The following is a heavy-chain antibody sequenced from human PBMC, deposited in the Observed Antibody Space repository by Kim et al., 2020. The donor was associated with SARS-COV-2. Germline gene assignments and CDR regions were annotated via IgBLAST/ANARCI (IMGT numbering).Heavy chain of an antibody. CDR3: ARRVAGTKVFDY. Sequence: GESLKISCKGFGYSFTSYWISWVRQMSGKGLEWMGRIDPTDSHTNYSPSFQGHVTLSIDKSITTAYLQWSSLKTSDTAMYYCARRVAGTKVFDYWGQGTLVTVSS. V-gene: IGHV5-10-1*01. J-gene: IGHJ4*02. CDR1: GYSFTSYW. CDR2: IDPTDSHT. D-gene: IGHD1-1*01.